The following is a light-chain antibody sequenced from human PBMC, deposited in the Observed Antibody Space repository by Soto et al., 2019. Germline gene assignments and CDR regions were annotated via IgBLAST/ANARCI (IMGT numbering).Light chain of an antibody. J-gene: IGKJ2*01. CDR1: QSVSSY. Sequence: EIVLTQSPATLSLSPGERATLSCRASQSVSSYLAWYQQKPGQAPRLLIYDASNWATGIPARFSGSGSGTDFTLTISSLEPEDFAVYYCQQRSNWRYTFGQGTKLEIK. CDR3: QQRSNWRYT. CDR2: DAS. V-gene: IGKV3-11*01.